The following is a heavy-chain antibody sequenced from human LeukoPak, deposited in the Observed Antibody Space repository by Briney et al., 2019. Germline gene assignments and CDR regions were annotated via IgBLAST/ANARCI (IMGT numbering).Heavy chain of an antibody. CDR2: ISYDGSNK. J-gene: IGHJ4*02. V-gene: IGHV3-30-3*01. Sequence: PGGSLRLSCAASGFTFSSYAMHWVRQAPGKGLEWVAVISYDGSNKYYADSVKGRFTISRDNSKNTLYLQMNSLRAEDTAVYYCAKDRRAPHWGQGTLVTVSS. CDR3: AKDRRAPH. CDR1: GFTFSSYA.